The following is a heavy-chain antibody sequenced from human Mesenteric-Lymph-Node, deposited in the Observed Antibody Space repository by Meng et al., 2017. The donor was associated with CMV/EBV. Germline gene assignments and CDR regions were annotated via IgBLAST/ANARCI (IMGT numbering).Heavy chain of an antibody. Sequence: GEFPKISCAASGFTFSSYAMSWVRQAPGKGVEWVSAISGSGGSTYYADTVKGRFTISRDNSKNTLYLQMNSLRAEDTDVYYCAKSPTGYWGQGTLVTVSS. CDR2: ISGSGGST. J-gene: IGHJ4*02. CDR1: GFTFSSYA. CDR3: AKSPTGY. V-gene: IGHV3-23*01. D-gene: IGHD2-8*02.